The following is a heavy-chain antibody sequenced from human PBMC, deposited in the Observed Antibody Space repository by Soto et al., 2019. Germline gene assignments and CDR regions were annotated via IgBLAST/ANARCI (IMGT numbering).Heavy chain of an antibody. V-gene: IGHV1-46*01. CDR3: ARKWSDAFDI. CDR1: GYTFTNYY. J-gene: IGHJ3*02. D-gene: IGHD1-26*01. Sequence: QVQLVQSGAEVKKPGASVKVSCKASGYTFTNYYMNWVRQAPGKGLEWMGLIDPSGGSTRYAQKFQGRVTMTRDTSTSTVYMELSSLRSDDPAVYYCARKWSDAFDIWGQGTMVTVSS. CDR2: IDPSGGST.